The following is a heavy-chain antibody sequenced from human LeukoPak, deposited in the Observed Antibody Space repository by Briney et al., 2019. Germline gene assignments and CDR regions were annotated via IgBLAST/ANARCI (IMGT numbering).Heavy chain of an antibody. D-gene: IGHD3-9*01. J-gene: IGHJ4*02. CDR1: GDSVSRDSAT. CDR3: ARELDYDILTGPPDY. Sequence: SQTLSLTCAISGDSVSRDSATWNWIRQSPSRGLEWLGRTYYRSKWYNEYAVSVKSRITVNPDTSENHFSLQLNSVLPEDTAVYYCARELDYDILTGPPDYWGQGTLVTVSS. V-gene: IGHV6-1*01. CDR2: TYYRSKWYN.